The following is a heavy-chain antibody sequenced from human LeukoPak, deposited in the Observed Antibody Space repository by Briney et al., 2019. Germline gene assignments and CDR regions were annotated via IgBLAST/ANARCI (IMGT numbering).Heavy chain of an antibody. CDR1: GFTFSSYA. CDR3: AKHYYDSSGSPDRGV. V-gene: IGHV3-30*02. J-gene: IGHJ6*03. CDR2: ISHDGINQ. D-gene: IGHD3-22*01. Sequence: GGSLRLSCAASGFTFSSYAMHWVRQAPGKGLEWMAFISHDGINQYYADSVKGRFTISRDNSKNTLYLQMNSLRGEDTAVYFCAKHYYDSSGSPDRGVWGKGTTVTVSS.